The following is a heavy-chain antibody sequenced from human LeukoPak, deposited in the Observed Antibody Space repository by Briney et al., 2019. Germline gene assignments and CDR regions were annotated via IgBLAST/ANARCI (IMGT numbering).Heavy chain of an antibody. J-gene: IGHJ4*01. D-gene: IGHD4-11*01. CDR1: GLIFRRYG. V-gene: IGHV3-33*01. CDR3: ARDAQRGFDYSNSLEY. Sequence: GGSLRLSCAASGLIFRRYGMHWVRQAPGKGLEWVAVIWSDGSNRFYAGSVKGRFTISRDNSQNTVFLQMNSLRVEDTAMYYCARDAQRGFDYSNSLEYWGHGTLVTVSS. CDR2: IWSDGSNR.